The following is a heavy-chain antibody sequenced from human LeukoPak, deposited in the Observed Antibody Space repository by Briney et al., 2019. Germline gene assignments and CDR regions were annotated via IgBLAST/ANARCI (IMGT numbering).Heavy chain of an antibody. CDR3: AKGLEYQLLVGYDYYGMDV. D-gene: IGHD2-2*01. V-gene: IGHV3-23*01. Sequence: QPGGSLRLSCAASGFTVSNNYMSWVRQAPGKGLEWVSVISGSGGSTFYADSVKGRFTISRDNSKNTLYLQMNSLRAEDTAIYYCAKGLEYQLLVGYDYYGMDVWGQGTTVTVSS. CDR2: ISGSGGST. CDR1: GFTVSNNY. J-gene: IGHJ6*02.